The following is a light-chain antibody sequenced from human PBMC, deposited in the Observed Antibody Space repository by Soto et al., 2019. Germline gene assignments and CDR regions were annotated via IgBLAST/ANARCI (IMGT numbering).Light chain of an antibody. CDR1: QSVDSSY. CDR2: ATS. V-gene: IGKV3-20*01. J-gene: IGKJ2*01. Sequence: EIVLTQSPGTLSLSPGERATLSCRASQSVDSSYLSWYQHKPGQAPRLLIYATSSRATGIPDRFSGGGSGTDFTLTISRLEPEGFAVYYCQRYGASSFTFGQGTNLEIK. CDR3: QRYGASSFT.